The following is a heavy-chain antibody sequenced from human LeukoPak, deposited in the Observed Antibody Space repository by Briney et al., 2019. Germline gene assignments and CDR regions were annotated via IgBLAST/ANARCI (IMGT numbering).Heavy chain of an antibody. V-gene: IGHV3-30*03. CDR2: ISYDGSNK. Sequence: GGSLRLSCAASGFTFNTYSMNWVRQAPGKGLEWVAVISYDGSNKYYADSVKGRFTISRDNSKNTLYLQMNSLRAEDTAVYYCAREGAVTTSLDYWGQGTLVTVSS. J-gene: IGHJ4*02. D-gene: IGHD1-14*01. CDR1: GFTFNTYS. CDR3: AREGAVTTSLDY.